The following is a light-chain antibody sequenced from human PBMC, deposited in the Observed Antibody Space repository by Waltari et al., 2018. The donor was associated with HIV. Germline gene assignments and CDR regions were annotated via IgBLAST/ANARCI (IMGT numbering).Light chain of an antibody. CDR1: QSVSSSY. CDR3: QQYGSSPQDS. V-gene: IGKV3-20*01. Sequence: EIVLTQSPGTLSLSPGERATLSCRASQSVSSSYLAWYQQKLGQAPRLLIYGASSRATGVPDRFRGSGSGTDFTLTISRLEPEDFAVYYCQQYGSSPQDSFGQWTKLEI. J-gene: IGKJ2*03. CDR2: GAS.